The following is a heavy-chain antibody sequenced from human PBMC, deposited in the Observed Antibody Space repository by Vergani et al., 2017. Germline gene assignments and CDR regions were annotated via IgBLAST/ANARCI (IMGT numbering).Heavy chain of an antibody. Sequence: QVQLVQSGAEVKKPGSSVKVSCKASGGTFSSYTISWVRQAPGQGLEWMGRIIPILGIANYAQKFQGRVTITADKSTSTAYMELSSLRSEDTAVYYCARAEITGTTFAAFDIWGQGTMVTVSS. CDR1: GGTFSSYT. CDR3: ARAEITGTTFAAFDI. J-gene: IGHJ3*02. CDR2: IIPILGIA. V-gene: IGHV1-69*09. D-gene: IGHD1-7*01.